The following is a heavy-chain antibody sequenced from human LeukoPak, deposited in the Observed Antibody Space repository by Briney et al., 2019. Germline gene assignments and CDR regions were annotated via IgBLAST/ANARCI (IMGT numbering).Heavy chain of an antibody. Sequence: GGSLRLSCAASGFTFSSYGMHWVRQAPGKGLEWVAVISYDGSNKYYADSVKGRFTISRDNSENTLYLQMNSLRAEDTAVYYCAKDDVVGATLFPSYYYYYGMGVWGKGTTVTVSS. D-gene: IGHD1-26*01. V-gene: IGHV3-30*18. J-gene: IGHJ6*04. CDR2: ISYDGSNK. CDR3: AKDDVVGATLFPSYYYYYGMGV. CDR1: GFTFSSYG.